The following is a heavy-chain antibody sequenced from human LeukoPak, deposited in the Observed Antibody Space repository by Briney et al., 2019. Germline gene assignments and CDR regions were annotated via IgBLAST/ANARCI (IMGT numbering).Heavy chain of an antibody. D-gene: IGHD3-9*01. V-gene: IGHV1-18*04. Sequence: ASVKVSCTASGYTFTSYGISWVRQAPGQGLEWMGWISAYNGNTNYAQKLQGRVTMTTDTSTSTAYMELRSLRSDDTAVYYCARAIHFDWLLYPWFDYWGQGTLVTVSS. J-gene: IGHJ4*02. CDR3: ARAIHFDWLLYPWFDY. CDR1: GYTFTSYG. CDR2: ISAYNGNT.